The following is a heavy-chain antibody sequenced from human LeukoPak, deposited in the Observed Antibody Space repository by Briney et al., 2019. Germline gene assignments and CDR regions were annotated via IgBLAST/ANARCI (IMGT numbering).Heavy chain of an antibody. CDR2: IIPIFGTA. V-gene: IGHV1-69*13. CDR3: ARDAAIFDSSGYYYLW. D-gene: IGHD3-22*01. Sequence: SVKVSCKASGGTFSRYTISWVRQAPGQGPEWMGGIIPIFGTANYAQKFQGRGTITADESTSTAYMELRSLRSEDTAVYYCARDAAIFDSSGYYYLWWGQGTLVTVSS. J-gene: IGHJ4*02. CDR1: GGTFSRYT.